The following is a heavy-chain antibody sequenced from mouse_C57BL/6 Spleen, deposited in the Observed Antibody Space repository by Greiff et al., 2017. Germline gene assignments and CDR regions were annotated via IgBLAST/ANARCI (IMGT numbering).Heavy chain of an antibody. J-gene: IGHJ2*01. CDR1: GFTFSDYY. D-gene: IGHD4-1*01. Sequence: EVKLVESEGGLVQPGSSMKLSCTASGFTFSDYYMAWVRQVPEKGLEWVANINYDGSSTYYLDSLKSRFIISRDNAKNILYLQMSSLKSEDTATYYCAREEGELGFDYWGEGTTLTVSS. CDR2: INYDGSST. CDR3: AREEGELGFDY. V-gene: IGHV5-16*01.